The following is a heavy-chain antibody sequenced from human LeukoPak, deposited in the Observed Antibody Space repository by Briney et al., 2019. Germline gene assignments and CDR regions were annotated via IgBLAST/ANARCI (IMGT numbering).Heavy chain of an antibody. J-gene: IGHJ4*02. CDR2: ISGSGGST. CDR3: AKDPNYYGSGIHY. V-gene: IGHV3-23*01. CDR1: GFTFSSYG. Sequence: GGSLRLSCAASGFTFSSYGMSWVRQAPGKGLEWVSAISGSGGSTYYADSVKGRFTISRDNSKNTLYLQMNSLRAEDTAVYYCAKDPNYYGSGIHYWGQGTLVTVSS. D-gene: IGHD3-10*01.